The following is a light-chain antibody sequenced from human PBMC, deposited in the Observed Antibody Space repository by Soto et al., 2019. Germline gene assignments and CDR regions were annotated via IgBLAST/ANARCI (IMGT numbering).Light chain of an antibody. CDR1: SSDVESYNL. CDR3: CSYTGRPIFVL. CDR2: EAS. Sequence: QSVLTQPASVSGSPGRSITISCTGTSSDVESYNLVSWYQQHPGKAPRLMIYEASKRPSGVSNRFSGSESDNTASLTISGLQAEDEADYYCCSYTGRPIFVLFGGGTKLTVL. V-gene: IGLV2-23*01. J-gene: IGLJ2*01.